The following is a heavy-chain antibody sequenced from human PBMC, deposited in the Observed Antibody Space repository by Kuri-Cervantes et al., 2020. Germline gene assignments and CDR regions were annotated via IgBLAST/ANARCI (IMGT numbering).Heavy chain of an antibody. CDR2: IYYSGST. V-gene: IGHV4-59*12. Sequence: SETLSLTCTVSGGSISSYYWSWIRQPPGKGLEWIGYIYYSGSTYYNPSLKSRVTISVDTSKNQFSLKLSFVTAADTAVYYCARGYWAAAGYNWFDPWGQGTLVTVSS. D-gene: IGHD6-13*01. CDR3: ARGYWAAAGYNWFDP. J-gene: IGHJ5*02. CDR1: GGSISSYY.